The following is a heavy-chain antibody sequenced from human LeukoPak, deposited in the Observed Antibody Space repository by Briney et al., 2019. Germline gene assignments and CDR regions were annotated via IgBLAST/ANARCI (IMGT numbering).Heavy chain of an antibody. J-gene: IGHJ6*02. D-gene: IGHD3-10*01. Sequence: GGSPRLSCAASGFTFSSYGMHWVRQAPGKGLEWVAVISHDGSNKYYADSVKGRFTISRDNSKNTLYLQMNSLRAEDTAVYYCAKDGSRGYYYYGMDVWGQGTTVTVSS. CDR2: ISHDGSNK. V-gene: IGHV3-30*18. CDR1: GFTFSSYG. CDR3: AKDGSRGYYYYGMDV.